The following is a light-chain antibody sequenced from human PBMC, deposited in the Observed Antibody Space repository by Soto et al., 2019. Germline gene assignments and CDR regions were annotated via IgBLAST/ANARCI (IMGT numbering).Light chain of an antibody. CDR1: QSVSRSY. V-gene: IGKV3-20*01. J-gene: IGKJ1*01. CDR3: QQYGTSPWT. CDR2: GAF. Sequence: EIVLTQSPGTLSLSPGERATLFCRTSQSVSRSYLVWYQQKPGQAPRLLIYGAFNRATGIPDRFSGSGSGTDFTLTISRLEPEDFAVYYCQQYGTSPWTFGQGTKVEMK.